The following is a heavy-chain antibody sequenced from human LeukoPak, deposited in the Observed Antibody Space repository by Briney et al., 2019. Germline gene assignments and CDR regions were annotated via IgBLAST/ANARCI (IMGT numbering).Heavy chain of an antibody. V-gene: IGHV3-7*01. J-gene: IGHJ3*02. D-gene: IGHD3-10*01. CDR3: ARQLRGGAFDI. Sequence: GGSLRLSCAAPGFTFSSYWMSWVRQAPGKGLERVANIKQDGSEKYYVDSVKGRFTISRDNAKDSLYLQMNSLRAEDTAVYYCARQLRGGAFDIWGQGTMVTVSS. CDR1: GFTFSSYW. CDR2: IKQDGSEK.